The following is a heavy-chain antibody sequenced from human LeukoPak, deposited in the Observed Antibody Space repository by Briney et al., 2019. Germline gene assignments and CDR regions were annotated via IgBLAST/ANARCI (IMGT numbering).Heavy chain of an antibody. CDR3: ASSFSDDFWSGHF. D-gene: IGHD3-3*01. CDR2: IKQDGGEK. CDR1: RLTLTYW. V-gene: IGHV3-7*01. J-gene: IGHJ4*02. Sequence: GGSLRLSCAASRLTLTYWMSCVRQAPGKGLEWVANIKQDGGEKYYVDSVKGRFTIFRDNAKKSLYLQMNSLRAEDTAVYYCASSFSDDFWSGHFWGQGTLVTVSS.